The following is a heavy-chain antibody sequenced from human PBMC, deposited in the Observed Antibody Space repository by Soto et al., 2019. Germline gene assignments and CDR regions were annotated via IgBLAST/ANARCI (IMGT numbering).Heavy chain of an antibody. J-gene: IGHJ6*02. V-gene: IGHV3-74*01. CDR1: GFTFSSYW. Sequence: EVQLVESGGGLVQPGGSLRLSCAASGFTFSSYWMHWVRQAPGKGLVWVSRIYSDGSSTSYADSVKGRFTISRDNAKNTLYLQMNSLRAEDTAVYYCAREGVDYYDSSGYSYYYYGMDVWGQGTTVTVSS. D-gene: IGHD3-22*01. CDR2: IYSDGSST. CDR3: AREGVDYYDSSGYSYYYYGMDV.